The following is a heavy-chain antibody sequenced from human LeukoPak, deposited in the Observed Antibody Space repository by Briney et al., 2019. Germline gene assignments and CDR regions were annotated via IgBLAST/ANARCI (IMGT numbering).Heavy chain of an antibody. CDR1: GFTFSSYE. Sequence: GGSLRLSCAASGFTFSSYEMNWVRQAPGKGLEWVSYTSSSGSTIYYADPVKGLFTISRDNAKNSLYLQMNSLRAEDTAVYYCARGPQTTSRGGPYYYYYMDVWGKGTTVTISS. CDR2: TSSSGSTI. CDR3: ARGPQTTSRGGPYYYYYMDV. J-gene: IGHJ6*03. V-gene: IGHV3-48*03. D-gene: IGHD1-1*01.